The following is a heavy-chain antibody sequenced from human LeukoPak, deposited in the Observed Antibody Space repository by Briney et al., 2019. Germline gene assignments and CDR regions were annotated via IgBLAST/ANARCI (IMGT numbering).Heavy chain of an antibody. CDR3: VSRYGAPPY. CDR2: ISSNGGGT. CDR1: GFTFSNYP. V-gene: IGHV3-64D*06. D-gene: IGHD4/OR15-4a*01. Sequence: GGSLRLSCSVSGFTFSNYPMHWVRQAPGKGLEYVSGISSNGGGTYYADSVKARFTISRDNSENTLYLQMSSLRADDTAVYYCVSRYGAPPYWGQGTLVTVSS. J-gene: IGHJ4*02.